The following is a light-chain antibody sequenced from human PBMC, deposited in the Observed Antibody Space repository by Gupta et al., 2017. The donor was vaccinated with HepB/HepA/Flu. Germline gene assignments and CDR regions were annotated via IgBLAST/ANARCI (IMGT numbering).Light chain of an antibody. CDR2: AAS. CDR3: QQCDSTPFT. CDR1: QGISSY. V-gene: IGKV1-39*01. Sequence: DIQMTQSPSSLSASVGDRVTITCRASQGISSYLNWYQQKPGKAPKLLIYAASSLQSGVPSRFSGSASGTDFTLTISMLQPEDFTTYYCQQCDSTPFTFGHGTKVDIK. J-gene: IGKJ3*01.